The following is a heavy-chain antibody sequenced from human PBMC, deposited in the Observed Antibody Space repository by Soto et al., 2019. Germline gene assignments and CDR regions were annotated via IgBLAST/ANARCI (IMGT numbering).Heavy chain of an antibody. CDR2: IWYDGSNK. Sequence: QVQLVESGGGVVQPGRSLRLSCAASGFTFSSYGMHWVRQAPGKGLDWVAVIWYDGSNKYYADSVKGRFTISRDNSKNTLYLQMNSLRAEDTAVYYCARDFGENYCMDVWGQGTTVTVSS. CDR1: GFTFSSYG. D-gene: IGHD3-10*01. V-gene: IGHV3-33*01. CDR3: ARDFGENYCMDV. J-gene: IGHJ6*02.